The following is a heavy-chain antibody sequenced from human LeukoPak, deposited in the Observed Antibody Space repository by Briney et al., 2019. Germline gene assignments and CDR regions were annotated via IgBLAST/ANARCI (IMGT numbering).Heavy chain of an antibody. J-gene: IGHJ4*02. V-gene: IGHV4-59*01. CDR1: GGSITNYY. CDR3: ARGPTRYYFDY. CDR2: IYHTEST. Sequence: SETLSLTCTVSGGSITNYYWSWVRQPPGQGLEWIAYIYHTESTNYNPSLKSRVTISIDTSKNQFSLNLSSVTAADTAIYYCARGPTRYYFDYWGQGTLVTVSS.